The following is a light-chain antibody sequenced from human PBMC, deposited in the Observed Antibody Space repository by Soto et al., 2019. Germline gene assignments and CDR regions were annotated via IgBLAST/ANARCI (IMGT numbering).Light chain of an antibody. CDR1: NSNIGTYT. CDR2: TDY. J-gene: IGLJ3*02. CDR3: ASWDDSLSGGV. V-gene: IGLV1-44*01. Sequence: QSVLTQPPSASGTPGQRVVISCSGSNSNIGTYTVNWYQQLPGTAPRLLIYTDYQLPSGVPDRFSGSKSGTSASLAISGLQSEDEADDYWASWDDSLSGGVFGGGTKLTVL.